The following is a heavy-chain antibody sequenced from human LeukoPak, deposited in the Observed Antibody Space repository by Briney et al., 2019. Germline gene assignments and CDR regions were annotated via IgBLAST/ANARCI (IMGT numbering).Heavy chain of an antibody. Sequence: GGSLRLSCAASGFTFTNYNMNWVRQAPGKGLEWVSSITSSGTYIFHADSVKGRFTISRDNAKNSLYLQMNSLRAEDSAVYYCARGSSNHPPYYFDYWGQGTLVTVSS. CDR1: GFTFTNYN. V-gene: IGHV3-21*01. J-gene: IGHJ4*02. CDR2: ITSSGTYI. D-gene: IGHD2-2*01. CDR3: ARGSSNHPPYYFDY.